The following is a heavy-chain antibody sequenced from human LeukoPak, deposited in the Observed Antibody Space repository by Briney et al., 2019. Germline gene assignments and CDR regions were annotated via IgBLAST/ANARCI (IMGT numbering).Heavy chain of an antibody. Sequence: SETLSLTCTVSGGSISSYYWSWIRQPPGKGLEWIGYIYYSGSTNYNPSLKSRVTISVDTSKNQFSLKLSSVTAADTAVYYCARGPALLWFGEYNWFDPWGQGTLVTVSS. J-gene: IGHJ5*02. CDR1: GGSISSYY. D-gene: IGHD3-10*01. CDR2: IYYSGST. CDR3: ARGPALLWFGEYNWFDP. V-gene: IGHV4-59*12.